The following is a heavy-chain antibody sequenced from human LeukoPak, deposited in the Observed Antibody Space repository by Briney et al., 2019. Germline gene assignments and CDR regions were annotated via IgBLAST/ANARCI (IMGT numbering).Heavy chain of an antibody. Sequence: GASVKVSCKASGYTFTSYYMHWVRQAPGQGLEWMGWINPNSGGTNFAQKFQGRVTMTRDTSISTAYMELSSLRSDDTAVYYCAPTKSVQNYYYYGMDVWGQGTTVTVPS. CDR3: APTKSVQNYYYYGMDV. CDR1: GYTFTSYY. V-gene: IGHV1-2*02. CDR2: INPNSGGT. D-gene: IGHD5-24*01. J-gene: IGHJ6*02.